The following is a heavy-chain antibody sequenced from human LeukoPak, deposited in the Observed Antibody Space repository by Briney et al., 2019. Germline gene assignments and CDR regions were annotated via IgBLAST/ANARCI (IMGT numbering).Heavy chain of an antibody. D-gene: IGHD1-14*01. J-gene: IGHJ4*02. CDR1: GFTFSSYA. CDR2: ISGSGLST. CDR3: AKDIKQDYYFDY. V-gene: IGHV3-23*01. Sequence: GGSLRLSCAASGFTFSSYAMSWIRQAPGKGLEWVSDISGSGLSTSYAGSVKGRFTISRDNSKNMLYLQMNSLRAEDTAVYYCAKDIKQDYYFDYWGQGSLVTVSS.